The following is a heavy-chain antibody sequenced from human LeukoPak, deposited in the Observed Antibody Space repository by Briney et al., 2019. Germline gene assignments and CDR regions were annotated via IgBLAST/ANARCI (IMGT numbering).Heavy chain of an antibody. CDR2: IWYDGSKT. V-gene: IGHV3-33*06. CDR3: AKDLSYGSLWFDP. CDR1: GLTFSSHG. Sequence: PGRPLRLSCAASGLTFSSHGMQWVRQAPGKGLEWVALIWYDGSKTNYVDSVMGRFTISRDSSKNTLYLQMDNLRVEDTAVYFCAKDLSYGSLWFDPWGQGTLVTVSS. D-gene: IGHD3-10*01. J-gene: IGHJ5*02.